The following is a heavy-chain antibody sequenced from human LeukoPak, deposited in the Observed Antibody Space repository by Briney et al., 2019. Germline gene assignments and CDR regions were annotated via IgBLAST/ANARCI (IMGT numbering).Heavy chain of an antibody. D-gene: IGHD3-3*01. J-gene: IGHJ5*02. CDR1: GYTFTSYD. Sequence: ASVKVSCKASGYTFTSYDINWVRQATGQGLEWMGWMNPNSGNTDYAQKFRGRVTMTRNTSISTAYMELSSLTSGDTAVYYCARDSYRRITVLGVVIFHPTFDPWGQGTLVTVSS. CDR2: MNPNSGNT. CDR3: ARDSYRRITVLGVVIFHPTFDP. V-gene: IGHV1-8*01.